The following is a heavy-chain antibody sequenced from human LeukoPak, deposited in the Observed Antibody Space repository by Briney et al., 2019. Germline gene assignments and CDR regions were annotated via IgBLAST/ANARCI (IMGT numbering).Heavy chain of an antibody. Sequence: PSETLSLTCAVYGGSFSGYYWSWIRQPPGKGLEWIGEINHSGSTNYNPSLKSRVTTSVDTSKNQFSLKLSSVTAADTAVYYCAREPYGDYRYWYFDLWGRGTLVTVSS. J-gene: IGHJ2*01. CDR2: INHSGST. D-gene: IGHD4-17*01. CDR1: GGSFSGYY. CDR3: AREPYGDYRYWYFDL. V-gene: IGHV4-34*01.